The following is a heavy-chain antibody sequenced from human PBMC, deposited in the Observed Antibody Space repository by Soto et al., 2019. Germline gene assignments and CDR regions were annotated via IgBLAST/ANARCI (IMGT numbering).Heavy chain of an antibody. V-gene: IGHV3-23*01. CDR1: GFTFSSYA. CDR3: AKRSGSDWCGPFDK. CDR2: TIGSGGST. Sequence: EVQLWESGGDLVQPGGSLRLSCAASGFTFSSYAMTWVRQAPGKGLEWVSSTIGSGGSTYYADSVKGRFTISRDNSKNTLYLQMNSLRAEDTAVYYCAKRSGSDWCGPFDKWGQGTLVTVSS. J-gene: IGHJ4*02. D-gene: IGHD2-8*02.